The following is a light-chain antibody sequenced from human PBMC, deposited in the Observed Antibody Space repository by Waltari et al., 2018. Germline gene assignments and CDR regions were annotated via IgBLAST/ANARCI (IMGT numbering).Light chain of an antibody. J-gene: IGKJ1*01. CDR3: QQYNNWPPWT. CDR2: GAS. CDR1: QSVCSN. Sequence: EIVMTQSPATLSVSPGERATISCRASQSVCSNLAWYQQKPGQAPRLLIYGASTRATGTPARFSGGGSETEFTFTISSLQSEDFAVYYCQQYNNWPPWTFGQGTKVEIK. V-gene: IGKV3-15*01.